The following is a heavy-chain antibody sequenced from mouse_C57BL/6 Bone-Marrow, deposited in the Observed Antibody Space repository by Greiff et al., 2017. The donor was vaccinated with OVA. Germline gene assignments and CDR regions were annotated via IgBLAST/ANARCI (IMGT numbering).Heavy chain of an antibody. CDR3: VSPLGREGDY. V-gene: IGHV10-1*01. J-gene: IGHJ4*01. Sequence: EVQLVESGGGLVQPKGSLKLSCAASGFSFNTYAMNWVRQAPGKGLEWVARIRSKSNNYATYYADSVKDRFTISRDDSESMLYLQMNNLKTEDTAMYYCVSPLGREGDYWGQGTSVTVSS. CDR1: GFSFNTYA. CDR2: IRSKSNNYAT. D-gene: IGHD4-1*01.